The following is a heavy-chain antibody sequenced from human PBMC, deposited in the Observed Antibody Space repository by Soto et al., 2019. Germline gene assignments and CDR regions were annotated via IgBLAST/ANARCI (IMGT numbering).Heavy chain of an antibody. V-gene: IGHV1-46*01. Sequence: ASVKVSCKASGYTFTSYYMHWVRQAPGQGLEWMGIINPSGGSTSYAQKFQGRVTMTRDTSTSTVYMELSSLRSEDTAVYYCATPGGYYDSSGYTEGTYDYWGQGTLVTVSS. CDR3: ATPGGYYDSSGYTEGTYDY. CDR2: INPSGGST. D-gene: IGHD3-22*01. J-gene: IGHJ4*02. CDR1: GYTFTSYY.